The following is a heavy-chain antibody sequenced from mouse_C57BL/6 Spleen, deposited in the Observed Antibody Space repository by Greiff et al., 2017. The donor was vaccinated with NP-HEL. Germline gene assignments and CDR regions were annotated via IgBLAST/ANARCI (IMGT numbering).Heavy chain of an antibody. CDR1: GYTFTSYG. V-gene: IGHV1-81*01. CDR2: IYPRSGNT. CDR3: ALDSSGYVRFAY. D-gene: IGHD3-2*02. J-gene: IGHJ3*01. Sequence: QVQLKQSGAELARPGASVKLSCKASGYTFTSYGISWVKQRTGQGLEWIGEIYPRSGNTYYNEKFKGKATLTADKSSSTAYMELRSLTSEDSAVYFCALDSSGYVRFAYWGQGTLVTVSA.